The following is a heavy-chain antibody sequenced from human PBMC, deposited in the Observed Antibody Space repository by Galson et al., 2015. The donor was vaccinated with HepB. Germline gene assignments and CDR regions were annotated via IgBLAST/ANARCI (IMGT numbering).Heavy chain of an antibody. Sequence: SLRLSCAASGFTFSSYAMSWVRQAPGKGLEWVSAISGSGGSTYYADSVKGRFTISRDNSKNTLYLQMNSLRAEDTAVYYCAKSLQTETDLRLVGATTGLLDYWGQGTLVTVSS. J-gene: IGHJ4*02. V-gene: IGHV3-23*01. CDR2: ISGSGGST. D-gene: IGHD1-26*01. CDR3: AKSLQTETDLRLVGATTGLLDY. CDR1: GFTFSSYA.